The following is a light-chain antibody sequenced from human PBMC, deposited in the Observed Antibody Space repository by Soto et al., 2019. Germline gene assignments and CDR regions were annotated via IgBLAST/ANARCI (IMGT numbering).Light chain of an antibody. CDR2: SAS. CDR1: QSVSSN. CDR3: QQYNNWPIT. V-gene: IGKV3-15*01. J-gene: IGKJ5*01. Sequence: ETVLTQSPATLSFSPGERATLSCRASQSVSSNLAWYQQKPGQAPRLLIYSASTRATDIPVRFSGSGSGTEFTLTISSLQSEDFAVYCCQQYNNWPITFGQGTRLEIK.